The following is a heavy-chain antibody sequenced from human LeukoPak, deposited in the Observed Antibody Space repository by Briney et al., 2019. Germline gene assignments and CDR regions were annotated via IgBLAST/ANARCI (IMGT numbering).Heavy chain of an antibody. J-gene: IGHJ4*02. CDR2: IYYSGST. D-gene: IGHD1-26*01. V-gene: IGHV4-39*01. CDR1: GGSISSSSYY. Sequence: SETLSLTCTVSGGSISSSSYYWGWIRQPPGKGLEWIGSIYYSGSTYYNPSLKSRVTISVDTSKNQFSLQLSSVTAADTAVYYCARRHSGSYFDYWGQGTLVTVSS. CDR3: ARRHSGSYFDY.